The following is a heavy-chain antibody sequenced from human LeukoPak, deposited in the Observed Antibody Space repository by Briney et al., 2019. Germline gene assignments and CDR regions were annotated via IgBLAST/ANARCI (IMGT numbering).Heavy chain of an antibody. CDR2: IGSGGTT. J-gene: IGHJ4*02. V-gene: IGHV3-23*01. D-gene: IGHD3-22*01. CDR1: GFTFSNYA. Sequence: GGSLRLSCAASGFTFSNYAMSWVRQAPGKGLEWVSSIGSGGTTHYADSVKGRFTVSRDNSKNTLFLQMNSLRAEDTAVYYCAKYFYDSSTYSFDYWGQGTLVTVSS. CDR3: AKYFYDSSTYSFDY.